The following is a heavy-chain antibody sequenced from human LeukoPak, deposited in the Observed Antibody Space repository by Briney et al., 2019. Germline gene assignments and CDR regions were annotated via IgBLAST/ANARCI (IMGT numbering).Heavy chain of an antibody. Sequence: SETLSLTCTVSGGSISSGSYYWSWIRRPAGKGLEWIGRIYTSGSTNYNPSLKSRVTISVDTSKNQFSLKLSSVTAADTAVYYCARDRDSGSYWSLNAFDIWGQGTMVTVSS. CDR1: GGSISSGSYY. D-gene: IGHD1-26*01. V-gene: IGHV4-61*02. CDR2: IYTSGST. J-gene: IGHJ3*02. CDR3: ARDRDSGSYWSLNAFDI.